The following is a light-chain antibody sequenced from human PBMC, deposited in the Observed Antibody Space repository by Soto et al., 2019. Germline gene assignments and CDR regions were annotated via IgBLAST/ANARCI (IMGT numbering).Light chain of an antibody. CDR1: QSITLN. CDR2: GAS. J-gene: IGKJ5*01. CDR3: QHYYGTSPIA. V-gene: IGKV3-15*01. Sequence: EIVMTQSPATLSVSPGERATLSCMPRQSITLNLAWYQQSPGQAPRLLIYGASTRATGIPARFSGSGSGTEFTLTINSLEPEDFALYYCQHYYGTSPIAFGQGTRLEIK.